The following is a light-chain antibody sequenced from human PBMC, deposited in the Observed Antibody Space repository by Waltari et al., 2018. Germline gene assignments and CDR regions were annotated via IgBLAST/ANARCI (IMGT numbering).Light chain of an antibody. CDR2: GAS. J-gene: IGKJ4*01. V-gene: IGKV3-11*01. CDR3: LQRTSWPLT. Sequence: EIVLTQSPATLSLSPGERATLSCRASQSVSSHLDWFQQKPGQAPRRLIYGASNRATGIPARFSGSGSGTDFTLSISSLEPEDFVVYYCLQRTSWPLTFGGGTKVEIK. CDR1: QSVSSH.